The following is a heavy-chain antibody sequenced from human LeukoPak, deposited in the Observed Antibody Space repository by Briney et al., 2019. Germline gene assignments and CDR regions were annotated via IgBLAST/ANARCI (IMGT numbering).Heavy chain of an antibody. Sequence: GESLKISCKGSGYSFNSYWIGWVRQMPGKGLEWMGIIYPGDSDTRYSPSFQGQVTISADKSISTTYLQRSSLKASDRAMYYCARNPGYCGRASCFGGGGGSNYFDSWGQGTLVTVSS. CDR3: ARNPGYCGRASCFGGGGGSNYFDS. CDR1: GYSFNSYW. CDR2: IYPGDSDT. D-gene: IGHD2-2*01. J-gene: IGHJ4*02. V-gene: IGHV5-51*01.